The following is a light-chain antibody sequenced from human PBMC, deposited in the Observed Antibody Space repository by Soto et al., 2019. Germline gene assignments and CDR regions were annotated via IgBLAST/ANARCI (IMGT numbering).Light chain of an antibody. CDR2: WAS. Sequence: DIVMTQSPDSLAVSLGERATINCKSSQSVLYSSNNKNYLAWYQQKPGQPPKLLIYWASTRESGVPDRFSGSGSGTDFTLTISSLQAEDVAVYYCQQYYSILFSFGAGTKVDIK. CDR1: QSVLYSSNNKNY. J-gene: IGKJ3*01. V-gene: IGKV4-1*01. CDR3: QQYYSILFS.